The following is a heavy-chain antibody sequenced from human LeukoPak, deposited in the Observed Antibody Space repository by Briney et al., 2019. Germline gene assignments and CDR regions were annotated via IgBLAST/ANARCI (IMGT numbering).Heavy chain of an antibody. Sequence: GGSLRLSCAASGFNFSTYWMHWVRQAPGTGLVLVSVIHSVVSSTNYADSVKGRFTISRDNAKNTLYLQMNSLRAEDTAVYYCATDVPAVTIFGYWGQGTLVTVSS. CDR3: ATDVPAVTIFGY. J-gene: IGHJ4*02. CDR2: IHSVVSST. CDR1: GFNFSTYW. V-gene: IGHV3-74*01. D-gene: IGHD2-2*01.